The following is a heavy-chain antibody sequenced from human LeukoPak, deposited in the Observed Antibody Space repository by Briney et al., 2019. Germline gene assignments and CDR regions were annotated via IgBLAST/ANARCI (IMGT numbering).Heavy chain of an antibody. D-gene: IGHD2-2*02. CDR1: GFTFSIYS. J-gene: IGHJ4*02. CDR2: ISSSSSYI. CDR3: ARRGLVVPAAIPEDSIDY. V-gene: IGHV3-21*01. Sequence: PGGSLRLSCAASGFTFSIYSMNWVRQAPGKGLEWVSCISSSSSYIYYADSVKGRFTISRDNAKNSLYLQMNSLRAEDTAVYYCARRGLVVPAAIPEDSIDYWGQGTLVTVSS.